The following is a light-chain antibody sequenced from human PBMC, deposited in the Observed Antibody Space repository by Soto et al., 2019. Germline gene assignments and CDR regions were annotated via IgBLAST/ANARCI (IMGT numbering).Light chain of an antibody. CDR2: DSS. J-gene: IGKJ4*01. V-gene: IGKV1-33*01. Sequence: DIQMTQSPSSLSASVGDRVTMTCQACQDISNYLSWYQQRPGKAPKLLIYDSSNLETGVPSRFSGGGSGTHFTFTISSLQPEDIATYYCQQSDSLPLTFGGGTKVDI. CDR3: QQSDSLPLT. CDR1: QDISNY.